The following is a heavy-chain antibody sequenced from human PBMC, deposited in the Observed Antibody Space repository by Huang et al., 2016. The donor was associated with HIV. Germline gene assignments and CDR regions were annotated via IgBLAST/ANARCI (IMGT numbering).Heavy chain of an antibody. Sequence: EVQLVESGGGLVRPGDSLRLSCAASGFTFSDFWMTWVRQAPGKGLEWGANIKEDGSGKHFAVSVKGRFNISRDNARSSLYLQMNSLRVDDTATYYCARVGGHRSGWYFVSGLINYWGQGAQVTVS. CDR1: GFTFSDFW. CDR2: IKEDGSGK. J-gene: IGHJ4*02. D-gene: IGHD6-19*01. V-gene: IGHV3-7*04. CDR3: ARVGGHRSGWYFVSGLINY.